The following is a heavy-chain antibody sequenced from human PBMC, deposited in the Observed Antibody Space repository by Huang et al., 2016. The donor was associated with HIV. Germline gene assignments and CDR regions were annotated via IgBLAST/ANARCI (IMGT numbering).Heavy chain of an antibody. J-gene: IGHJ4*02. CDR2: IGASGGGT. D-gene: IGHD2-21*01. Sequence: EVQLLESGGGLVQPGGSLRLSCAASGSHLSNYAMSWVRQAAGKGLEWVSVIGASGGGTYYADSVKGRFTISRDSSRNTLYLHISGLRAEDTAVYYCARGRRTAVVREFVYWGQGALVTVSS. V-gene: IGHV3-23*01. CDR3: ARGRRTAVVREFVY. CDR1: GSHLSNYA.